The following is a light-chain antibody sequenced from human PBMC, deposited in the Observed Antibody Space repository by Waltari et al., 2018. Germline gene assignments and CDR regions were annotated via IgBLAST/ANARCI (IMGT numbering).Light chain of an antibody. Sequence: DVVMTQSPLSLTVTPGQPASISCKSSQSLLHSDGTTYLYWYLQKPGQSPQLLIYEVSSRVSAVPDRCSGRGAGTVCTLKISRVEAADVGVYYCMHGIHFPQTFGQGTKLEI. CDR1: QSLLHSDGTTY. V-gene: IGKV2-29*02. J-gene: IGKJ2*01. CDR2: EVS. CDR3: MHGIHFPQT.